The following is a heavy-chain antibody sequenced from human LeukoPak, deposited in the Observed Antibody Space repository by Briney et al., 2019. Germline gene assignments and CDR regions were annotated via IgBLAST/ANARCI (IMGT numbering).Heavy chain of an antibody. V-gene: IGHV4-39*07. D-gene: IGHD2-8*01. J-gene: IGHJ3*02. Sequence: SETLSLTCSVSGASISSGSNYWGWIRQPPGKTLEWIGSIYSSGSTYYNPSLKSRVIIIIDTPKNHFSLTLSSVTAADTAVYYCAREGNIVLMVFRAFDIWGQGTMVTVSS. CDR2: IYSSGST. CDR1: GASISSGSNY. CDR3: AREGNIVLMVFRAFDI.